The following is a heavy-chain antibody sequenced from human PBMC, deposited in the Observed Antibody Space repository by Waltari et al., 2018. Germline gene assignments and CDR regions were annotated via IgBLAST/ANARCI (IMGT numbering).Heavy chain of an antibody. CDR3: ANLYGSGSYYNNDAFDI. V-gene: IGHV3-23*01. D-gene: IGHD3-10*01. CDR2: ISGSGGST. J-gene: IGHJ3*02. Sequence: EVQLLESGGGLVQPGGSLRVSCAASGLTFSSYAMSWVLPASGKGLEWVSAISGSGGSTYYADSVKGRFTISRDNSKNTLYLQMNSLRAEDTAVYYCANLYGSGSYYNNDAFDIWGQGTMVTVSS. CDR1: GLTFSSYA.